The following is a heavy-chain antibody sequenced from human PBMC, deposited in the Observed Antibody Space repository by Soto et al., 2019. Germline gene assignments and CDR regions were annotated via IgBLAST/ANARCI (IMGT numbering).Heavy chain of an antibody. CDR3: ARDIPATRITIFGVANYYYYYMDV. CDR1: GYTFTSYG. V-gene: IGHV1-18*01. J-gene: IGHJ6*03. D-gene: IGHD3-3*01. CDR2: ISAYNGNT. Sequence: ASVKVSCKASGYTFTSYGISWVRQAPGQGLEWMGWISAYNGNTNYAQKLQGRVTMTTDTSTSTAYMELRSLGSDDTAVYYCARDIPATRITIFGVANYYYYYMDVWGKGTTVTVSS.